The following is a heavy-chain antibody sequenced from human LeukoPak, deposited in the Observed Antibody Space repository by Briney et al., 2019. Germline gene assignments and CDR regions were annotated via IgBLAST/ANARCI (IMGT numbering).Heavy chain of an antibody. V-gene: IGHV3-30-3*01. D-gene: IGHD3-16*01. CDR1: GFTLSTYA. Sequence: GGSLRLSCAASGFTLSTYAMHWVRQAPGKGLEWVAVISYDGTDAYYADSVKGRFTISRDTSKNSLYLQMNSLRAEDTAVFYCARIRGGPIDYWGQGTLVTVSS. CDR3: ARIRGGPIDY. CDR2: ISYDGTDA. J-gene: IGHJ4*02.